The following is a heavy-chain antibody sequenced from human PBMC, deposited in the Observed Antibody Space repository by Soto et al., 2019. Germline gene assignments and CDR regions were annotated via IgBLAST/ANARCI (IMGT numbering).Heavy chain of an antibody. D-gene: IGHD3-22*01. Sequence: QVQLVQSGAEVKKPGASVKVSCKASGYTFTNYGISWVRQAPGQGLEWMGWISAYNGITNSAQKLQDRVTMTTDTSTSTAYMELRSLRSDDTAVYYCARDISYFDSSGYYPSDYWGQGTLVTVSS. V-gene: IGHV1-18*01. CDR3: ARDISYFDSSGYYPSDY. J-gene: IGHJ4*02. CDR1: GYTFTNYG. CDR2: ISAYNGIT.